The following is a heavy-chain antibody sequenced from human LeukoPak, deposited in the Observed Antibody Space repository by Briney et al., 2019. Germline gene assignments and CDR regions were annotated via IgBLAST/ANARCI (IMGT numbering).Heavy chain of an antibody. V-gene: IGHV3-21*01. CDR2: ISSRSSYI. CDR3: ARAEAVAAPPDS. D-gene: IGHD6-19*01. CDR1: GFIFSSYN. Sequence: GGSLRLSCAASGFIFSSYNMNWVRQAPGKGLEWVSFISSRSSYIYYADSVKGRFTISRDNAKNSLYLQMNSLRGEDTAVYYCARAEAVAAPPDSWGLGTLVTVSS. J-gene: IGHJ4*02.